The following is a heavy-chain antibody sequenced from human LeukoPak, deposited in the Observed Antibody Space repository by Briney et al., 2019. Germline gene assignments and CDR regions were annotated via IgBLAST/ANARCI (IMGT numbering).Heavy chain of an antibody. CDR2: ISASGDFR. J-gene: IGHJ5*02. CDR1: GFSFNDEY. CDR3: AREPLGGWFDP. Sequence: PGGSLRLSCAASGFSFNDEYMSWIRQAPGQGLQWIAYISASGDFRRSTDSVKGQFTISRDNAKRLLYLQMDSLGEEDTAVYYCAREPLGGWFDPWGQGTLVTVSS. V-gene: IGHV3-11*01.